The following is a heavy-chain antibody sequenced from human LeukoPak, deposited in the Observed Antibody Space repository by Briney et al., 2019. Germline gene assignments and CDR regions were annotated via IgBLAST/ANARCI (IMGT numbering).Heavy chain of an antibody. J-gene: IGHJ5*02. CDR1: GYTFTGYG. V-gene: IGHV1-18*01. CDR3: ARTDIVVVVAATMYNWFDP. Sequence: ASVKVSCKASGYTFTGYGISWVRQAPGQGLEWMGWISAYNGNTNYAQKLQGRVTMTTDTSTSTAYMELRSLRSDDTAVYYCARTDIVVVVAATMYNWFDPWGQGTLVTVSS. D-gene: IGHD2-15*01. CDR2: ISAYNGNT.